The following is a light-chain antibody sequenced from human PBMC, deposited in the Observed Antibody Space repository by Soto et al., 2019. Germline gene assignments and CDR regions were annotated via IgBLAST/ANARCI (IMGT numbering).Light chain of an antibody. CDR3: LQDFFYPRT. V-gene: IGKV1-6*01. CDR2: AAS. CDR1: QDIRND. J-gene: IGKJ1*01. Sequence: AIQMTQSPSSLSASVGESVTITCRASQDIRNDLGWYQQKPGKAPKLLIYAASSLQSGVPSRFSGSGSRTHFTLTISSLQPEDFATYYCLQDFFYPRTFGQGTKVDIK.